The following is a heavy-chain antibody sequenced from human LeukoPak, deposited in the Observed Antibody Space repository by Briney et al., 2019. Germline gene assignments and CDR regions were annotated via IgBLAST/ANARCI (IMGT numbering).Heavy chain of an antibody. CDR1: GYTFTRCG. J-gene: IGHJ4*02. CDR2: IRGDNGNT. Sequence: ASVKVSCKASGYTFTRCGVSWVRQAPGQGLEWMGWIRGDNGNTNYAQNFQGRVTMTTDTPSSTAYMEVRSLRSDDTAVYYCARVDMLTGYYFFDYWGQGTLVTVSS. V-gene: IGHV1-18*01. CDR3: ARVDMLTGYYFFDY. D-gene: IGHD3-9*01.